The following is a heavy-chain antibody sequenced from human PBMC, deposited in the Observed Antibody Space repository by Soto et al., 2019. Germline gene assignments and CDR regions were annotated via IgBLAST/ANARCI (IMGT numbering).Heavy chain of an antibody. D-gene: IGHD5-12*01. J-gene: IGHJ6*02. CDR2: ILWNSGAA. CDR3: GNDVAPAGLEV. CDR1: GFTTFDHG. V-gene: IGHV3-9*02. Sequence: GGSLRLSCVVSGFTTFDHGIHWVRQSPAKGLEWVSGILWNSGAAGYADSVKGRFTISRDRAKRALYLQMDSLRPEDTALYYCGNDVAPAGLEVWGQGTTVTVSS.